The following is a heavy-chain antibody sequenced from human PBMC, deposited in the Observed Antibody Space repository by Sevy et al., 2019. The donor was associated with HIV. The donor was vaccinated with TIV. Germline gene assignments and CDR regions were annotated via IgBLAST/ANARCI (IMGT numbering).Heavy chain of an antibody. D-gene: IGHD2-15*01. CDR1: GFIFSRYW. CDR3: VRDMGYCSGGSCYTWDYYGMDV. J-gene: IGHJ6*02. V-gene: IGHV3-7*03. CDR2: IKQDGSEK. Sequence: GSLRLSCAASGFIFSRYWMTWVRQAPGKGLEWVANIKQDGSEKYYVDSVKGRFTISRDNAKNSLYLQMNSLRAEDTAVYYCVRDMGYCSGGSCYTWDYYGMDVWGQGTTVTVSS.